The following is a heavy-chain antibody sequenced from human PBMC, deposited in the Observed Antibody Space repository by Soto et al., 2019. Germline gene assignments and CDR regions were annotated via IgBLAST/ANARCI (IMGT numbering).Heavy chain of an antibody. CDR2: VSHDGRNT. CDR1: GFTFSDYA. D-gene: IGHD1-26*01. CDR3: GKGGREGLGTSDCDH. J-gene: IGHJ4*02. V-gene: IGHV3-30*18. Sequence: VQLVESGGGVVQPGRSLRLSCAASGFTFSDYAMHWVRQAPGKGLEWVAVVSHDGRNTHYADSVKGRFTIARDSSKNTVSLEMTSLRAEDTAVYYWGKGGREGLGTSDCDHWGQGALVTVSS.